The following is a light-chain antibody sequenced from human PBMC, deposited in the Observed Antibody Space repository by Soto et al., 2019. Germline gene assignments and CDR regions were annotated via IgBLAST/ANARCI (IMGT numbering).Light chain of an antibody. CDR2: GAS. V-gene: IGKV3-20*01. CDR1: QCVSSGY. Sequence: EIVLKQSPDTLYLSPGERATLSCRASQCVSSGYLAWYQQKPGQAPRLLIYGASSRATGLPDRFTGSGSGTHFTRTISRLEPEDVPVSYCQQHGSSPYTVAQGTMLEIK. CDR3: QQHGSSPYT. J-gene: IGKJ2*01.